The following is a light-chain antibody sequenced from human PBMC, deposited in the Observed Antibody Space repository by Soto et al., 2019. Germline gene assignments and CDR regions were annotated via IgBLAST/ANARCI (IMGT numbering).Light chain of an antibody. CDR2: EVS. CDR3: SSYTSSSTYV. Sequence: QSALTQPASVSGSPGQSITISCTGTSSDVGGYNYVSWYQQHPGKTPKLMIYEVSNRPSGVPNRFSGSKSGNTASLTISGLQAEDEADYYCSSYTSSSTYVFGTWTKVTV. V-gene: IGLV2-14*01. CDR1: SSDVGGYNY. J-gene: IGLJ1*01.